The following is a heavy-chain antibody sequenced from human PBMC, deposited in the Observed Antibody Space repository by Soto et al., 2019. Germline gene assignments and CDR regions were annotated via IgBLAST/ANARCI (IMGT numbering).Heavy chain of an antibody. CDR3: ARASGNRYMFDD. D-gene: IGHD6-13*01. CDR2: FYYRGST. Sequence: SETLSLTCTVSGGSITSYYWSWIRQPPGKGLECIGYFYYRGSTSYNPSLRSRVTISVDTSKNQFSLKLNSVTAADTAVYYCARASGNRYMFDDWGQGALVTVSS. CDR1: GGSITSYY. V-gene: IGHV4-59*01. J-gene: IGHJ4*02.